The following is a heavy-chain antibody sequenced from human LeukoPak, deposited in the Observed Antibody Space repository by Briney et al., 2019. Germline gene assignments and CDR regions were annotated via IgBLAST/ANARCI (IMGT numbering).Heavy chain of an antibody. CDR1: GYTFTSYY. Sequence: ASVKVSCKASGYTFTSYYMHWVRQAPGQGLEWMGIINPSGGSTSYAQKFQGRVTMTRDTSTSTVYMELSSLRSEDTAVYYRAHFLYDVDRAMVPKDYWGQGTLVTVSS. CDR3: AHFLYDVDRAMVPKDY. V-gene: IGHV1-46*03. CDR2: INPSGGST. D-gene: IGHD5-18*01. J-gene: IGHJ4*02.